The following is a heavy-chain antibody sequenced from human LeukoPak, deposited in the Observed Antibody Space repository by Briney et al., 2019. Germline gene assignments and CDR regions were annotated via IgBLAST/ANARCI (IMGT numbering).Heavy chain of an antibody. CDR1: GGSFSGYY. D-gene: IGHD4-17*01. V-gene: IGHV4-34*01. Sequence: SETLSLTCAVYGGSFSGYYWSWIRQPPGKGLEWIGEINHSGSTNYNPSLKSRVTISVDTSKNLFSLKLSSVTAADTAVYYCARGGRDYGDYPLFQHWGQGTLVTVSS. CDR3: ARGGRDYGDYPLFQH. J-gene: IGHJ1*01. CDR2: INHSGST.